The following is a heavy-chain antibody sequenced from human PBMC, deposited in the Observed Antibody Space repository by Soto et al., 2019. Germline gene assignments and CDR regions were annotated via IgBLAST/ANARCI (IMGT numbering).Heavy chain of an antibody. Sequence: QVQLVESGGGVVQPGRSLRLSCAASGFTFSSYGMHWVRQAPGKGLEWVAVISYDGSNKYYADSVKGRFTISRDNSKNPLYLQMNSLRAEDTAVYYCAKEAAANPAMESPYGMDVWGQGTTVTVSS. CDR3: AKEAAANPAMESPYGMDV. CDR2: ISYDGSNK. D-gene: IGHD5-18*01. J-gene: IGHJ6*02. V-gene: IGHV3-30*18. CDR1: GFTFSSYG.